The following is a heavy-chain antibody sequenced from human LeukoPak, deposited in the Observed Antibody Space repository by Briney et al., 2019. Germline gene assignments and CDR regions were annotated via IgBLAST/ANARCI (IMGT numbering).Heavy chain of an antibody. Sequence: GGSLRLSCAVSGLTFSNYAMSWVRQAPEKGLEWVSAISGSDGNTYYADSVRGRFTISRDNSKNTLYLQMNNLRAEDTAVYYCANNPGRYWGQGTLVTVSS. CDR2: ISGSDGNT. D-gene: IGHD1-14*01. CDR3: ANNPGRY. V-gene: IGHV3-23*01. J-gene: IGHJ4*02. CDR1: GLTFSNYA.